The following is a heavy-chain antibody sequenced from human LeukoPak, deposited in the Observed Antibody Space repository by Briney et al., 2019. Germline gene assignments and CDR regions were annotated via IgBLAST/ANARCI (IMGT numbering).Heavy chain of an antibody. Sequence: VASVKVSCKASGYTFTSYGISWVRQAPGQGIEWMGWISAYNGNTNYAQKLQGRGTITTDTSTSTAYMELRSLRSDATAAYYCARVVEEWLVDYWGQGTLVTVSS. J-gene: IGHJ4*02. D-gene: IGHD6-19*01. CDR2: ISAYNGNT. V-gene: IGHV1-18*01. CDR3: ARVVEEWLVDY. CDR1: GYTFTSYG.